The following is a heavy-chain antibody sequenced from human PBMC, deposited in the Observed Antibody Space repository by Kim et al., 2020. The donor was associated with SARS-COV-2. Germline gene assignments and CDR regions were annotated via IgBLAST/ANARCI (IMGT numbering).Heavy chain of an antibody. Sequence: SETLSLTCTVSGGSISSYYWSWIRQPAGKGLEWIGRIYTSGSTNYNPSLKSRVTMSVDTSKNQFSLKLSSVTAADTAVYYCARTLELRSAWVPGYYFDYWGQGTLVTVSS. CDR1: GGSISSYY. J-gene: IGHJ4*02. D-gene: IGHD1-7*01. V-gene: IGHV4-4*07. CDR3: ARTLELRSAWVPGYYFDY. CDR2: IYTSGST.